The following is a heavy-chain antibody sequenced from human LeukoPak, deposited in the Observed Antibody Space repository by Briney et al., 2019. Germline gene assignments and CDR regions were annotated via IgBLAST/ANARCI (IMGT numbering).Heavy chain of an antibody. CDR2: IYSDGRT. CDR3: AREGLERRRAFDI. J-gene: IGHJ3*02. D-gene: IGHD1-1*01. CDR1: GFTVSSNY. Sequence: AGGSLRLSCAASGFTVSSNYMTWVRQAPGNGLESVSIIYSDGRTYYADSVKGRFTISRHNFKHTLHLQMNCLRAEATAVYYCAREGLERRRAFDIWGQGTMVTVSS. V-gene: IGHV3-53*01.